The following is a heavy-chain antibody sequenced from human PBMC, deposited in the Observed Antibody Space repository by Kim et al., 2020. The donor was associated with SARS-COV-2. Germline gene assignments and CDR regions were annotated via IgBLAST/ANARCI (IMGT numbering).Heavy chain of an antibody. CDR1: GGSISSTSYY. J-gene: IGHJ4*02. CDR3: ARLQGWIQLWYFDY. Sequence: SETLSLTCTVSGGSISSTSYYWGWIRQPPGKGLEWIGSIYYSGSTYYNPSLKSRVTISVDTSKNQLSLKLSSVTAADTAVYYCARLQGWIQLWYFDYWGQGTLVTVSS. D-gene: IGHD5-18*01. CDR2: IYYSGST. V-gene: IGHV4-39*01.